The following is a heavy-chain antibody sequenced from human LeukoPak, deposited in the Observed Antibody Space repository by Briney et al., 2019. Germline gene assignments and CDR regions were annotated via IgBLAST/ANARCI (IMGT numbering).Heavy chain of an antibody. V-gene: IGHV3-53*01. CDR1: GFTFSAYA. CDR2: IYSGDST. D-gene: IGHD6-13*01. CDR3: ARGRDSSWSDAFDI. J-gene: IGHJ3*02. Sequence: GGSLRLSCAASGFTFSAYAMNWVRQAPGKGLEWVSVIYSGDSTYYADSVKGRFTISRDNSKNTLYLQMNSLRAEDTAVYYCARGRDSSWSDAFDIWGQGTLVTVS.